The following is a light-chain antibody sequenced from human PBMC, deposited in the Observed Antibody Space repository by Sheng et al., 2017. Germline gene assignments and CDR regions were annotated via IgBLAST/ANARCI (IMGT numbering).Light chain of an antibody. CDR1: QSLLHSNGYNY. J-gene: IGKJ5*01. Sequence: EIVMTQSPLSLPVTPGEPASISCRSSQSLLHSNGYNYLDWYLQKPGQSPQLLIYLGSNRASGVPDRFSGSGSGTDFTLKISRVQPEDVGVYYCMQALQTPITFGQGTRLDIK. V-gene: IGKV2-28*01. CDR3: MQALQTPIT. CDR2: LGS.